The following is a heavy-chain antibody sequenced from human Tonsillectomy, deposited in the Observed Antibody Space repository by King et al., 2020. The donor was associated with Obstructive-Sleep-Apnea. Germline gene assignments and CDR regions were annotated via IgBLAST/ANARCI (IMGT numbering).Heavy chain of an antibody. V-gene: IGHV7-4-1*02. J-gene: IGHJ4*02. CDR3: ARGHHSDHYYDSSGYYY. D-gene: IGHD3-22*01. CDR1: GYTFTSYA. CDR2: INTNTGNP. Sequence: VQLVESGSELKKPGASVKVSCKASGYTFTSYAMNWVRQAPGQGLEWMGWINTNTGNPTYAQGFTGRFVFSLDTSVSTAYLQISSLKAEDTAVYYCARGHHSDHYYDSSGYYYWGQGTLVTVSS.